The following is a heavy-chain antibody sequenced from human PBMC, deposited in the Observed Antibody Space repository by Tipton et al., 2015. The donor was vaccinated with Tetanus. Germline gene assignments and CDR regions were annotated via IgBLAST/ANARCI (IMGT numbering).Heavy chain of an antibody. CDR2: INHSGTA. Sequence: TLSLTCAVSGGSFSDFYWSWIRQVPGQGLEWLEEINHSGTANKNPSLKSRVTMSVDTSNTQFSLRLDSVTAADRGFYFCARRRYQWNRGGFDIWGQGTLVTVSS. CDR3: ARRRYQWNRGGFDI. CDR1: GGSFSDFY. J-gene: IGHJ3*02. D-gene: IGHD1-20*01. V-gene: IGHV4-34*01.